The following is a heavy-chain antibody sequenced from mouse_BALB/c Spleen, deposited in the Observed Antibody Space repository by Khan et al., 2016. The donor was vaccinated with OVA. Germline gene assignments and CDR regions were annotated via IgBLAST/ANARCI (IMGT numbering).Heavy chain of an antibody. CDR3: ARLEDI. J-gene: IGHJ2*01. D-gene: IGHD1-3*01. CDR2: IWAGGST. Sequence: VKLLESGPGLVAPSQSLSITCTASGFSLTSYGVHWVRQLPGKGLEWLGVIWAGGSTNYNSAILSRLSISKDNSKSQVFLKMNSLQTDDTAMYYCARLEDIWGQGTTLTVSS. CDR1: GFSLTSYG. V-gene: IGHV2-9*02.